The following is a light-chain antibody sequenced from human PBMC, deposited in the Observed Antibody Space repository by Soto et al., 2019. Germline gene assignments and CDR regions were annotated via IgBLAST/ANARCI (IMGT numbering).Light chain of an antibody. V-gene: IGKV1-39*01. CDR1: QNIRNY. Sequence: DIQMTQSPSSLSASVGYRVTITCRASQNIRNYLNWYQQRPGKTPNLLVYAASNLRGGVPSRFSGSGSGTVFTLTINSLQPEDFATYYCQQIHSTSSYTFGQGTRVDIK. J-gene: IGKJ2*01. CDR2: AAS. CDR3: QQIHSTSSYT.